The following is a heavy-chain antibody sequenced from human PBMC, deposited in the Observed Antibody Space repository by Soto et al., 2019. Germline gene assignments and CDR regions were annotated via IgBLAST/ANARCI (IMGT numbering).Heavy chain of an antibody. V-gene: IGHV1-58*01. CDR1: GFTFTSSA. D-gene: IGHD4-17*01. CDR2: IVVGSGNT. J-gene: IGHJ4*02. Sequence: ASVKVSCKASGFTFTSSAVPWVRQARGQRLEWIGCIVVGSGNTNYAQKFQERGTITRYMAPSTTYMELRSLRSEDTAVYYCAAGGDYHFGIGHFVYWGQGSLVNVSS. CDR3: AAGGDYHFGIGHFVY.